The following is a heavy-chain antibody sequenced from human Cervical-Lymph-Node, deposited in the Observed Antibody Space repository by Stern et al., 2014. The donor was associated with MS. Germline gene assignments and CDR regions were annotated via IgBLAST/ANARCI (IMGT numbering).Heavy chain of an antibody. Sequence: EVQLVESGGGVIQPGGSLRLSCTASGFTVSRDHMTWVRPAPGTGLEWVALITNVGSTFYTDSVKGRFTISRDDSKNTVYLHMTSLRAEDTAMYYCARDTSSPERSDWWGQGTLVTVSS. CDR2: ITNVGST. CDR1: GFTVSRDH. J-gene: IGHJ4*02. D-gene: IGHD1-1*01. V-gene: IGHV3-53*01. CDR3: ARDTSSPERSDW.